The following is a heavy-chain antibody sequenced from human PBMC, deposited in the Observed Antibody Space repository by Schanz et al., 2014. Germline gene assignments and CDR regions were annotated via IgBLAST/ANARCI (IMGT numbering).Heavy chain of an antibody. CDR1: GFTFSSYA. Sequence: EVQLVESGGGLVQPGGSLRLSCTASGFTFSSYAMGWVRQAPGKGLEWVSAINTGVNTYYADSVRGRFTISRDNAKNSVFLQMNSLRADDTAVYYCAKGPYYYYYMDVWGNGTTVTVSS. CDR3: AKGPYYYYYMDV. V-gene: IGHV3-23*04. CDR2: INTGVNT. J-gene: IGHJ6*03.